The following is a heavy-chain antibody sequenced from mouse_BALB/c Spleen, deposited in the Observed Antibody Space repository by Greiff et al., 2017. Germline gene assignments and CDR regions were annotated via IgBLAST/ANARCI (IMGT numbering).Heavy chain of an antibody. D-gene: IGHD2-10*02. CDR3: ARIKYGNYVHAMDY. CDR1: GFTFSSFG. J-gene: IGHJ4*01. Sequence: EVKLVESGGGLVQPGGSRKLSCAASGFTFSSFGMHWVRQAPEKGLEWVAYISSGSSTIYYADTVKGRFTISRDNPKNTLFLQMTSLRSEDTAMYYCARIKYGNYVHAMDYWGQGTSVTVSS. CDR2: ISSGSSTI. V-gene: IGHV5-17*02.